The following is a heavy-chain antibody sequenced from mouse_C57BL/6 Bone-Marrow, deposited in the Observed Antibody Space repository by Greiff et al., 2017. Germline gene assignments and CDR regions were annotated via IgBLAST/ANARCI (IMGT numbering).Heavy chain of an antibody. CDR2: IDPETGGT. CDR1: GYTFTDYE. CDR3: TRKCCYYGSSFAY. J-gene: IGHJ3*01. D-gene: IGHD1-1*01. Sequence: QVQLQQSGAELVRPGASVTLSCKASGYTFTDYEMHWVKQTPVHGLEWIGAIDPETGGTAYNQKFKGKAILTADKSSSTAYMELRSLTSEDSAVYYCTRKCCYYGSSFAYWGQGTLVTVSA. V-gene: IGHV1-15*01.